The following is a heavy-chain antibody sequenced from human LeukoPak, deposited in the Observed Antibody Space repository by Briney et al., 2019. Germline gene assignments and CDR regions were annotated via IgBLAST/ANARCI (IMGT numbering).Heavy chain of an antibody. CDR2: ISYDGSNK. V-gene: IGHV3-30-3*01. Sequence: PGRSLRLSCAASGFTFSSYAMHWVRQAPGKGLEWVAVISYDGSNKYYADSVKGRFTISRDNSKNTLYLQMNSLRAEDTAVYYCAISPLSYPMVRGTSGYWGQGTLVTVSS. CDR3: AISPLSYPMVRGTSGY. CDR1: GFTFSSYA. J-gene: IGHJ4*02. D-gene: IGHD3-10*01.